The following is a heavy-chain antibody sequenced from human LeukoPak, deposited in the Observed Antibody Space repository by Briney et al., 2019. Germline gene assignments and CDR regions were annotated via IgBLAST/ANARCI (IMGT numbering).Heavy chain of an antibody. CDR1: GGSFSGYS. CDR3: ARATYYDFWSGYLYGMDV. D-gene: IGHD3-3*01. J-gene: IGHJ6*02. Sequence: PSETLSLTCAVYGGSFSGYSWSWIRQPPGKGLEWIGYIYHSGSTYYNPSLKSRVTISVDRSKDQFSLKLSSVTAADTAVYYCARATYYDFWSGYLYGMDVWGQGTTVTVSS. V-gene: IGHV4-30-2*01. CDR2: IYHSGST.